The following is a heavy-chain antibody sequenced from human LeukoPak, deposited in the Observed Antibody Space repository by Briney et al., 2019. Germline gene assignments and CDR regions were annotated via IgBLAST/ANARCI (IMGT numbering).Heavy chain of an antibody. J-gene: IGHJ4*02. Sequence: GGSLRLSCAASGFTFSSFGMHWVRQAPGKGLEWVAVLSFDGTTKYYTDSVKGRFTISRDNSKNTLYLQMNSLRAEDTAVYYCAKSWIVVVINGFDYWGQGTLVTVSS. CDR1: GFTFSSFG. V-gene: IGHV3-30*18. CDR2: LSFDGTTK. CDR3: AKSWIVVVINGFDY. D-gene: IGHD3-22*01.